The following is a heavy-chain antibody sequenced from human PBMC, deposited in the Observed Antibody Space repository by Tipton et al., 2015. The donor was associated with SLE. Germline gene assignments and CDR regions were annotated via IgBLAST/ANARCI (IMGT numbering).Heavy chain of an antibody. CDR1: GGSISSGGYS. V-gene: IGHV4-30-2*03. Sequence: LSLTCAVSGGSISSGGYSWSWIRQPPGKGLEWIGCIYYSGSTNYNPSLKSRVTISVDTSKNQFSLKLSSVTAADTAVYYCARREAAYYDKGFQHWGQGTLVTVSS. J-gene: IGHJ1*01. CDR3: ARREAAYYDKGFQH. CDR2: IYYSGST. D-gene: IGHD3-22*01.